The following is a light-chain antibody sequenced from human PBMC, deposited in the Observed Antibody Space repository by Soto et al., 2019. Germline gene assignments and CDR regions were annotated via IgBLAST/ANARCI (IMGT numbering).Light chain of an antibody. CDR2: AAS. V-gene: IGKV1-39*01. J-gene: IGKJ1*01. CDR1: QSISSY. Sequence: DIQMTQSPSSLSASVGDRVTITCRASQSISSYLNWYQQKPGEAPKVLIYAASRLQSGAPSRFSGRGSGTDFTLTISSLQPEDFATYYCQQSYSFPRTFGQGTRVEIK. CDR3: QQSYSFPRT.